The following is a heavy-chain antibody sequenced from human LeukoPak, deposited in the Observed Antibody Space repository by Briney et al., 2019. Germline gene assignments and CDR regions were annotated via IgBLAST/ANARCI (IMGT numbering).Heavy chain of an antibody. J-gene: IGHJ3*02. V-gene: IGHV3-23*01. CDR2: ISASGGST. CDR3: AKGPYSAFDI. Sequence: WASLRLSCAASGFTFSSYAMSWVRQAPGKGLEWVSTISASGGSTYYADSVKGRFTISRDNSKNTLYLQMNSLRAEDRAVYYCAKGPYSAFDIWGQGTMVTVSS. D-gene: IGHD2-15*01. CDR1: GFTFSSYA.